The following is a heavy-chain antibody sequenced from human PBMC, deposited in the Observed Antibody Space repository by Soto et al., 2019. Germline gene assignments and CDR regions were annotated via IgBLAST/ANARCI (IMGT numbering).Heavy chain of an antibody. CDR2: ISSSGSTI. Sequence: PGGSLRLSCAASGFTFSSYEMNWVRQAPGKGLEWVSYISSSGSTIYYADSVKGRFTISRDNAKNSLYLQMNSLRAEDTAVYYCARRRYQLQGRYYYYGMDVWGQGTTVTVPS. D-gene: IGHD2-2*01. CDR1: GFTFSSYE. CDR3: ARRRYQLQGRYYYYGMDV. J-gene: IGHJ6*02. V-gene: IGHV3-48*03.